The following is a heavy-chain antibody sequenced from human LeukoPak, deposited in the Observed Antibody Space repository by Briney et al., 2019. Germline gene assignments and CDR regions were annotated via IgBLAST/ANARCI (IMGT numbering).Heavy chain of an antibody. V-gene: IGHV4-59*08. Sequence: LXXIGYIYYSGSTNYNPSLKSRVTISVDTSKNQFSLKLSSVTAADTAVYYCARLKVPAASLYYYGMDVWGQGTTVTVSS. CDR2: IYYSGST. CDR3: ARLKVPAASLYYYGMDV. D-gene: IGHD2-2*01. J-gene: IGHJ6*02.